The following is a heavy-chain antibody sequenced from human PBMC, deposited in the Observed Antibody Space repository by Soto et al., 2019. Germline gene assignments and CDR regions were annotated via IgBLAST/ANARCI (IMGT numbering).Heavy chain of an antibody. J-gene: IGHJ4*02. CDR1: GYTFTGYY. Sequence: GASVKVSCKASGYTFTGYYMHWVRQAPGQGLEWMGWINPNSGGTNYAQKFQGWVTMTRDTSISTAYMELRRLRSDDTAVYYCARDMLDEAGHYFDYWGQGTLVTVSS. D-gene: IGHD6-13*01. CDR2: INPNSGGT. V-gene: IGHV1-2*04. CDR3: ARDMLDEAGHYFDY.